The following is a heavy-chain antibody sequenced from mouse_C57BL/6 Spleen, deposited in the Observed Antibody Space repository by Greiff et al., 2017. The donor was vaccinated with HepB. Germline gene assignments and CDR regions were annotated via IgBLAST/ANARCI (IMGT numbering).Heavy chain of an antibody. CDR3: ARRRNDYDGAMDY. Sequence: EVMLVESGGDLVKPGGSLKLSCAASGFTFSSYGMSWVRQTPDKRLEWVATISSGGSYTYYPDSVKGRFTISRDNAKKTLYLQISSLKSEDTAMYYCARRRNDYDGAMDYWGQGTSITVSS. CDR2: ISSGGSYT. J-gene: IGHJ4*01. V-gene: IGHV5-6*02. CDR1: GFTFSSYG. D-gene: IGHD2-4*01.